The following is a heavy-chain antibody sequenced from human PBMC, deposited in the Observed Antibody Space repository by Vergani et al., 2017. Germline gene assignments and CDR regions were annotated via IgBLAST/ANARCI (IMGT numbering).Heavy chain of an antibody. CDR2: IYYSGDT. D-gene: IGHD3-10*01. Sequence: QVQLQESGPGLVKPSESLSLTCSVSGDSMNTYYWTWIRQPPGKGPEWLGYIYYSGDTKYNPSIKSRVTMSLDTSKNQVSLNLYSVTAADTAVYYCVRTVALWFGETKDGGWMDPWGQGTPVTVTS. CDR1: GDSMNTYY. V-gene: IGHV4-59*01. CDR3: VRTVALWFGETKDGGWMDP. J-gene: IGHJ5*02.